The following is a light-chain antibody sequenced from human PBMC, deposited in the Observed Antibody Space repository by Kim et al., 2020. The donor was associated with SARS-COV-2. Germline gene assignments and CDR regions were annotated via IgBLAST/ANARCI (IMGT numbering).Light chain of an antibody. V-gene: IGLV1-47*01. CDR1: SSNIGSNH. Sequence: ELTQPPSASGTPGQRVTISCSGSSSNIGSNHVAWYQQLPGTAPRLLIYENNQRPSGVPDRFSGSKSGTSASLAISGLRSEDEADYYCAAWDDSLSGKVFGGGTQLTVL. CDR2: ENN. CDR3: AAWDDSLSGKV. J-gene: IGLJ2*01.